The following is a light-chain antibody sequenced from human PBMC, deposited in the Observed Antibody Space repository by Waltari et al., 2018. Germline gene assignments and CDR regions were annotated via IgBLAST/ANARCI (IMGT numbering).Light chain of an antibody. J-gene: IGLJ2*01. CDR2: DVS. CDR3: SSYTSSSTRVV. Sequence: QSALTQPASVSGSPGQSIPISCTGTRSDVGGYNYVSWYQQHPAKAPKLIIYDVSDRPSGVSIRFSGSKSGNTASRTISGLQAEDETDYYCSSYTSSSTRVVFGGGTKLTVL. CDR1: RSDVGGYNY. V-gene: IGLV2-14*03.